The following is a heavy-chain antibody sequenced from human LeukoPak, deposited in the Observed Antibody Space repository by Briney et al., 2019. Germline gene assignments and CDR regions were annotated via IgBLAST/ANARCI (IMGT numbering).Heavy chain of an antibody. J-gene: IGHJ6*04. V-gene: IGHV3-7*01. Sequence: GGSLRLSYAVSGFTFSDYWMTWVRQAPGRGLEWVANIKEDGSDKQYVDSVQGRFTISRDNAENSLYLQMNSLRAEDTAVYYCVRESGVWVGPGIGRPLDVWAKGPRSPSPQ. D-gene: IGHD3-16*01. CDR3: VRESGVWVGPGIGRPLDV. CDR1: GFTFSDYW. CDR2: IKEDGSDK.